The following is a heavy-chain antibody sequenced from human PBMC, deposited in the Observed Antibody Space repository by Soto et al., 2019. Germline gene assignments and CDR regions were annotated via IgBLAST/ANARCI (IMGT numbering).Heavy chain of an antibody. Sequence: SERLSCPASLFTFPPYNMNWFRPARGEGLEWLASISSSSSSIYYGDSVKGRFTMWRDSAKNVVYLQMNRLRDEDTAMYYGASGLGMVRGVMGSSYSGLDFWVQGTPVIFSS. J-gene: IGHJ3*01. D-gene: IGHD3-10*01. CDR3: ASGLGMVRGVMGSSYSGLDF. V-gene: IGHV3-48*02. CDR1: LFTFPPYN. CDR2: ISSSSSSI.